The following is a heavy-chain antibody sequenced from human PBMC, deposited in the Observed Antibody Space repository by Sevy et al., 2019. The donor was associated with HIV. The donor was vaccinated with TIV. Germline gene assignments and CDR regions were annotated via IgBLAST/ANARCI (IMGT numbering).Heavy chain of an antibody. J-gene: IGHJ4*02. CDR3: ARDIDYYGSGSYLDS. Sequence: SETLSLTCTVSGDSISSYFWSWIRHPPGKGLEWIGYIYYSGSTNYNPSLKSRVSISADTSKNQFSLKLSSVTAADTAVYYCARDIDYYGSGSYLDSWGQGTLVTVSS. CDR2: IYYSGST. V-gene: IGHV4-59*13. D-gene: IGHD3-10*01. CDR1: GDSISSYF.